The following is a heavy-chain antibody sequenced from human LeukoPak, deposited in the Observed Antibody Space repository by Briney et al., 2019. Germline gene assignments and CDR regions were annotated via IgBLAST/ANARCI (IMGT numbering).Heavy chain of an antibody. CDR2: IIPIFGTA. Sequence: ASVKVSCKASGGTFSSYAISWVRQAPGQGLEWMGGIIPIFGTANYAQKFQGRVTIIADEYTSTAYMELSSLRYEDTAVSFCARVGIAAGGTAGYYGMEVWGQGTTVTVSP. CDR1: GGTFSSYA. V-gene: IGHV1-69*01. J-gene: IGHJ6*01. D-gene: IGHD6-13*01. CDR3: ARVGIAAGGTAGYYGMEV.